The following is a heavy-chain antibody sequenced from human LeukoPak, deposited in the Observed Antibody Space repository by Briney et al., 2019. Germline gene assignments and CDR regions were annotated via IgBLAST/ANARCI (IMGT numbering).Heavy chain of an antibody. J-gene: IGHJ4*02. V-gene: IGHV3-53*05. Sequence: SGGSLRLSCAAFGFTVSSNYMSWVRQAPGKGLEWVSIIYSGGSTFYADSVKGRFTISRDNSKNTLYLQMNSLRSEDTAVYYCATYGFYYDTSGYYYWGQGTLVTVSS. CDR3: ATYGFYYDTSGYYY. CDR2: IYSGGST. D-gene: IGHD3-22*01. CDR1: GFTVSSNY.